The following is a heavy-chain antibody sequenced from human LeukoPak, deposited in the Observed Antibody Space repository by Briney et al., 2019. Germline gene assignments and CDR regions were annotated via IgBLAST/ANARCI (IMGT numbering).Heavy chain of an antibody. V-gene: IGHV3-23*01. J-gene: IGHJ4*02. CDR2: ISGNGGAT. Sequence: TGGSLRLSCAASGFTLTSYAMSWVRQAPGKGLEWVSAISGNGGATYYADSVKGRFTISRDNSKNTLHLQMNSLRAEDTALYYCAKATTAIVVDNFFDYWGQGTLVSVPS. CDR3: AKATTAIVVDNFFDY. CDR1: GFTLTSYA. D-gene: IGHD3-22*01.